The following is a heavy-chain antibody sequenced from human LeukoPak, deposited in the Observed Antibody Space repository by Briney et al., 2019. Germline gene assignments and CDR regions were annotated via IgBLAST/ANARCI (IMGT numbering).Heavy chain of an antibody. J-gene: IGHJ4*02. Sequence: PGRSLRLSCAASGFTFSNSPMAWVRQAPGKGLEWVAAISTSGSDTIYTDSVKDRFTISRDNSKNTLYLQMNSLRAEDTAVYYCAKGGNYAPLDYWGQGTLVTVSS. CDR3: AKGGNYAPLDY. D-gene: IGHD1-7*01. V-gene: IGHV3-23*01. CDR2: ISTSGSDT. CDR1: GFTFSNSP.